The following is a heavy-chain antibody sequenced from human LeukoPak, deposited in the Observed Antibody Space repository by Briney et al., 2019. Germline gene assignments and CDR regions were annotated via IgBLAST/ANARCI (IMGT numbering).Heavy chain of an antibody. CDR2: ISSTASSI. Sequence: GGSLRLSCAASEFTFSSYSRSWVRQAPGKGLEWVPYISSTASSIYYADSVKGRFTISRDNAKNSLYLQMNSLRAEDTAVYYCARDVTYHGGDWFNPWGQGTLVTVSS. D-gene: IGHD4-23*01. CDR1: EFTFSSYS. CDR3: ARDVTYHGGDWFNP. J-gene: IGHJ5*02. V-gene: IGHV3-48*04.